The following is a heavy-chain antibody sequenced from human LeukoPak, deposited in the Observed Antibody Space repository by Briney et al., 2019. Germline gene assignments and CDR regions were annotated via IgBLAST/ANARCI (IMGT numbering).Heavy chain of an antibody. D-gene: IGHD1-1*01. CDR1: GFTFDGSA. CDR2: ISWNSGIV. Sequence: PGGSLRLSCAASGFTFDGSAMHWVRQAPGKGLEWVSGISWNSGIVIYADSVKGRFTISRDNAKNSLDLQINSLRPEDTALFYCVKDNCATTTGFFDHRGQGILVSVSS. CDR3: VKDNCATTTGFFDH. V-gene: IGHV3-9*01. J-gene: IGHJ4*02.